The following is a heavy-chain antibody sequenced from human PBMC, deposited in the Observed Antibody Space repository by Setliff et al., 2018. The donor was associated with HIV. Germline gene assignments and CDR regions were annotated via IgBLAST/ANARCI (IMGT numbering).Heavy chain of an antibody. CDR2: MSYDGSNI. J-gene: IGHJ4*02. V-gene: IGHV3-30*04. D-gene: IGHD3-16*01. CDR3: ARDAKGGIDY. Sequence: SCAASGFTFSNYAMHWVRQAPGKGLECVSLMSYDGSNIYYADSVKGRFTISRDNSKNTLYLQMNSLRVEDTATYYCARDAKGGIDYWGQGTLVTVSS. CDR1: GFTFSNYA.